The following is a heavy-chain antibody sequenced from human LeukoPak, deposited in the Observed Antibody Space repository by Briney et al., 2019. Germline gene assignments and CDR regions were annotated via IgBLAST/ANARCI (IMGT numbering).Heavy chain of an antibody. Sequence: PSETLSLTCAVYGGSFSGYYWSWIRQPPGKGLEWIGEINHSGSTNYNPSLKSRVTISVDTSKNQFSLKLSSVTAADTAVYYCARVGYGGRYSNSLGYWGQGTLVTVSS. J-gene: IGHJ4*02. CDR1: GGSFSGYY. D-gene: IGHD4-11*01. CDR3: ARVGYGGRYSNSLGY. CDR2: INHSGST. V-gene: IGHV4-34*01.